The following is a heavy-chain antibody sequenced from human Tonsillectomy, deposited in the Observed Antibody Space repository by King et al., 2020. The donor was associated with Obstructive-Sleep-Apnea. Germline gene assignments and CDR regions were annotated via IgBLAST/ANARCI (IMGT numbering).Heavy chain of an antibody. Sequence: QLVQSGAEVKKSGASVKVSCKASGFTFTTYDINWVRQATGQGLEWMGWMDPNSGNTAYAQKFQGRVTLTRNTSISTAYMELSSLKSEDTAVYYCARGVSRLIFCSGGSCYGGWLDPWGQGTPVTVSS. V-gene: IGHV1-8*01. CDR2: MDPNSGNT. CDR1: GFTFTTYD. D-gene: IGHD2-15*01. J-gene: IGHJ5*02. CDR3: ARGVSRLIFCSGGSCYGGWLDP.